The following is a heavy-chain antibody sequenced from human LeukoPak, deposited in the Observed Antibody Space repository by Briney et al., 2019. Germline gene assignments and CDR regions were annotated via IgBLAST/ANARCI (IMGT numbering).Heavy chain of an antibody. J-gene: IGHJ4*02. Sequence: ASVKVSCKVSGYTLTELSMHWVRQAPGKGLEWMGGFDPEDGETIYAQKFQGRVTMTEDTSTDTAYMELSSLRSEDTAVYYCATGDGHYYDSSGYYYWGQGTLVTVSS. V-gene: IGHV1-24*01. CDR1: GYTLTELS. CDR2: FDPEDGET. D-gene: IGHD3-22*01. CDR3: ATGDGHYYDSSGYYY.